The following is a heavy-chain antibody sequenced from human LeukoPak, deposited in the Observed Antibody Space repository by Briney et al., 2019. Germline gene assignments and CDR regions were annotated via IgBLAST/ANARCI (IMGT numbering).Heavy chain of an antibody. Sequence: GSLRLSCAASGFTFDDYGMSWVRQAPGKGLEWVSGINWNGGSTGYADSVKGRFTISRDNAKNSLYLQMNSLRAEDTALYYCARDRGYSYGPTFDYWGQGTLVTVSS. D-gene: IGHD5-18*01. V-gene: IGHV3-20*04. CDR1: GFTFDDYG. J-gene: IGHJ4*02. CDR3: ARDRGYSYGPTFDY. CDR2: INWNGGST.